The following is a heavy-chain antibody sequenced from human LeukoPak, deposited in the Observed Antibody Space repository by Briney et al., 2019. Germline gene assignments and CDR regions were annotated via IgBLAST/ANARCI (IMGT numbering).Heavy chain of an antibody. J-gene: IGHJ6*03. CDR2: ITRSNYI. V-gene: IGHV3-21*01. CDR1: GFTFSSYS. Sequence: GGSLRLSCAASGFTFSSYSMNWVRQAPGKGLEWVSSITRSNYIYYADSVKGRFTISRDNAKNSLYLQMNSLRAEGTAVYYCAREDCSGGSCYLYYMDVWGKGTTVTVSS. D-gene: IGHD2-15*01. CDR3: AREDCSGGSCYLYYMDV.